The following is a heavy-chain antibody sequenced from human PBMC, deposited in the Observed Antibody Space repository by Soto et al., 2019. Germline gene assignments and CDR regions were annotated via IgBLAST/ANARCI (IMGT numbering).Heavy chain of an antibody. J-gene: IGHJ4*02. V-gene: IGHV3-21*01. Sequence: EVQLVESGGGLVKPGGSLRLSCAASGFTFSSYSMNWVRQAPGKGLVWVSSISSSSSYIYYADSVKGRFTISRDNAKNARYLHMNSLRAEDTAVYYCARDKSYYGSGNFDYWGQGTLVTVSS. CDR2: ISSSSSYI. CDR3: ARDKSYYGSGNFDY. D-gene: IGHD3-10*01. CDR1: GFTFSSYS.